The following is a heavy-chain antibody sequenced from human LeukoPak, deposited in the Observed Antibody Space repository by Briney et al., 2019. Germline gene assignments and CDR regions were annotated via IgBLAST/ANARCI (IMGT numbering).Heavy chain of an antibody. D-gene: IGHD3-10*01. V-gene: IGHV4-34*01. J-gene: IGHJ4*02. CDR2: INHSGST. Sequence: PSETLSLTCAVYGGSFSGYYWSWIRQPPGKGLEWIGEINHSGSTNYNPSLKSRVTISVDTSKNQFSLKLSSVTAADTAVYYCARDQGSLWFGELYYFDYWGQGTLVTVSS. CDR1: GGSFSGYY. CDR3: ARDQGSLWFGELYYFDY.